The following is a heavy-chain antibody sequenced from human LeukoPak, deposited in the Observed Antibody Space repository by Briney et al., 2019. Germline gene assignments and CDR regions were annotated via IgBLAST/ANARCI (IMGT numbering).Heavy chain of an antibody. Sequence: SGGSLRLSCAASGFTFSSYSMNGVRQAPGKGLEWVSSISSSSSYIYYADSVKGRFTISRDNAKNSLYLQMNSLRAEDTAVYYCARGGGRDGSGSYYNYYWGQGTLVTVSS. D-gene: IGHD3-10*01. J-gene: IGHJ4*02. CDR1: GFTFSSYS. CDR3: ARGGGRDGSGSYYNYY. CDR2: ISSSSSYI. V-gene: IGHV3-21*01.